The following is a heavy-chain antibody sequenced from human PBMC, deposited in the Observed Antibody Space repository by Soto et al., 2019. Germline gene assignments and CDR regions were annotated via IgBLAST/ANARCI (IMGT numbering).Heavy chain of an antibody. Sequence: QVQLVQSGAEVKKPGSSVKVSCKASGGTFSSYAISWVRQAPGQGLEWMGGIIPIFGTANYAQKFQGRGTMTAEQATSTAYMERSSLRSEETAVYYCARQVPADSYYYGMDVWGQGTTVTVSS. D-gene: IGHD2-2*01. J-gene: IGHJ6*02. CDR1: GGTFSSYA. CDR3: ARQVPADSYYYGMDV. V-gene: IGHV1-69*12. CDR2: IIPIFGTA.